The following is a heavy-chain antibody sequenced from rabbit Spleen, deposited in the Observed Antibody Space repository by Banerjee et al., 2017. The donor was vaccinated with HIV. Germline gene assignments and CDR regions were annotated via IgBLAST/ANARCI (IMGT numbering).Heavy chain of an antibody. D-gene: IGHD4-1*01. J-gene: IGHJ4*01. Sequence: QEQAVSSGGGLVQPGGSLKLSCKGSGFDFSNYGVSWVRQAPGKGLEWIGFIDPVCGITYYANWVNGRFTISSHNAQNTLFLQLNRLTAADTATYFCVREVAAKFSLWGPGTLVTVS. CDR2: IDPVCGIT. CDR1: GFDFSNYG. CDR3: VREVAAKFSL. V-gene: IGHV1S47*01.